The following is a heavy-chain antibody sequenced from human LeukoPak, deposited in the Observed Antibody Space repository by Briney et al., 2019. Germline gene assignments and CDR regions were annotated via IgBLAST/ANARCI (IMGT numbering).Heavy chain of an antibody. V-gene: IGHV3-30*02. CDR2: IRYDGSNK. J-gene: IGHJ4*02. CDR1: GFTFSSYG. D-gene: IGHD3-22*01. CDR3: ARDPNPYYYDSSGYWSLDY. Sequence: PGGSLRLSCAASGFTFSSYGMHWVRQAPGKGLEWVAFIRYDGSNKYYADSVKGRFTISRDNSKNTLYLQMNSLRAEDTAVYYCARDPNPYYYDSSGYWSLDYWGQGTLVTVSS.